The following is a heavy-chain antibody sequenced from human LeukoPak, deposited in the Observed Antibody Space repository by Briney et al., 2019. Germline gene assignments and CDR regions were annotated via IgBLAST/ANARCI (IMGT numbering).Heavy chain of an antibody. D-gene: IGHD1-26*01. V-gene: IGHV3-30*02. J-gene: IGHJ4*02. Sequence: GGSLRLSCAASGFTSSNYGMHWVRQAPGKGLEWVAFIRYDGSNKYYADSVKGRFTISRDNSKDTLFLHMDSLRVDDTAIYYCARQSLGASGLDHWGQGVLVTVSS. CDR3: ARQSLGASGLDH. CDR2: IRYDGSNK. CDR1: GFTSSNYG.